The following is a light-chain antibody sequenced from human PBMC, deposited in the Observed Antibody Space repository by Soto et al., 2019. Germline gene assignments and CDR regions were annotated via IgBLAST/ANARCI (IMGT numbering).Light chain of an antibody. CDR2: AAS. CDR3: QRYNSAPYT. J-gene: IGKJ2*01. V-gene: IGKV1-27*01. CDR1: QGISDY. Sequence: DIQMTQSPSSLSASVGDRVTITCRASQGISDYLAWFQQKPGKVPKLLIYAASTLQSGVPSRFRGSGSGTDFTLTISSLQFEDVGTYYCQRYNSAPYTFGQGTKLEIK.